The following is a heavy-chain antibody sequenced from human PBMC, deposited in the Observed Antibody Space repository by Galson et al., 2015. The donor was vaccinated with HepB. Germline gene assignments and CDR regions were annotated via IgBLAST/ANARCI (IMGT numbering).Heavy chain of an antibody. CDR2: LSWNSGNI. V-gene: IGHV3-9*01. CDR1: GFTFDDYA. J-gene: IGHJ4*02. D-gene: IGHD5-18*01. Sequence: PLRLSCTASGFTFDDYAMHWVRQAPGEGLEWVSGLSWNSGNIVFAASVKGRFIIAREHAKYSLYLQMNSLKPEDTALYYCTKARYSYATGAVFDYWGQGALVTVSS. CDR3: TKARYSYATGAVFDY.